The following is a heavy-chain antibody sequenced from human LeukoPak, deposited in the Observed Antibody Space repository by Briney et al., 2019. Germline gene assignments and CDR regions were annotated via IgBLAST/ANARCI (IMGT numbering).Heavy chain of an antibody. CDR1: GGSISSSSYY. V-gene: IGHV4-39*07. Sequence: PSETLSLTCSASGGSISSSSYYWGWIRQPPGKGLEWIGSIYYTGSTYYNPSLKSRVTISVDTSKNQFSLKVSSVTAADTAVYYCARERNNGGNLRQFDYWGQGTLVTVSS. J-gene: IGHJ4*02. CDR2: IYYTGST. D-gene: IGHD4-23*01. CDR3: ARERNNGGNLRQFDY.